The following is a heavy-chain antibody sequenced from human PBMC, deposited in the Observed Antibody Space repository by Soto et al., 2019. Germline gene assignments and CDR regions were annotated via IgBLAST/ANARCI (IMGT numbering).Heavy chain of an antibody. D-gene: IGHD6-19*01. V-gene: IGHV3-11*06. J-gene: IGHJ3*02. CDR1: CGSFSGYY. CDR2: ITSTSSAI. CDR3: AKNKGSSGWYNDAFDI. Sequence: LSLTCAVYCGSFSGYYWSWIRQAPGKGLEWISYITSTSSAINYADSVRGRFSISRDNSKNTLYLQMNGLRAEDTAVYYCAKNKGSSGWYNDAFDIWGQGTMVT.